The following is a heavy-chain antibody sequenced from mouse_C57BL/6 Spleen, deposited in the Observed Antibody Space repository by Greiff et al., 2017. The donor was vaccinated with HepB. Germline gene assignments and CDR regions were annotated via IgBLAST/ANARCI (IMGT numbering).Heavy chain of an antibody. Sequence: EVKLVESGGGLVQPGGSMKLSCVASGFTFSNYWMNWVRQSPEKGLEWVAQIRLKSDNYATHYAESVKGRFTISRDDSKSSVYLQMNNLRAEDTGIYYCTGGETGVFAYWGQGTLVTVSA. V-gene: IGHV6-3*01. J-gene: IGHJ3*01. CDR1: GFTFSNYW. CDR3: TGGETGVFAY. CDR2: IRLKSDNYAT. D-gene: IGHD4-1*01.